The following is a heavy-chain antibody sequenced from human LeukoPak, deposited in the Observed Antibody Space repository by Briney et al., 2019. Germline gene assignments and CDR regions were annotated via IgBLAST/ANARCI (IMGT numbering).Heavy chain of an antibody. CDR2: ISSTSRYI. D-gene: IGHD3-3*01. V-gene: IGHV3-21*04. Sequence: GGSLRLSCAASGFTFSSYSMNWVRQAPGKGLEWVSSISSTSRYIYYADSVEGRFTISRDNAKNSLYLQMNSLRAEDTAVYYCAKPDYDFWSGYGLQHWGQGTLVTVSS. CDR1: GFTFSSYS. J-gene: IGHJ1*01. CDR3: AKPDYDFWSGYGLQH.